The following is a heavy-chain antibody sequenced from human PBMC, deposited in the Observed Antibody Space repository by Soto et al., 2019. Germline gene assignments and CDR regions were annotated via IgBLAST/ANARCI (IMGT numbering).Heavy chain of an antibody. D-gene: IGHD3-10*01. V-gene: IGHV2-5*02. CDR2: IYWDDDK. CDR1: GFSLSTRGAG. CDR3: IRVLWFGELF. J-gene: IGHJ4*02. Sequence: QITLKESGPTLVKPTQTLTLTCTFSGFSLSTRGAGVGWIRQTPGKALEWLALIYWDDDKRYRPSLKSRLTITKDTSKDQVLLVMSNMDPVDTATYYCIRVLWFGELFWGQGTLVTVSS.